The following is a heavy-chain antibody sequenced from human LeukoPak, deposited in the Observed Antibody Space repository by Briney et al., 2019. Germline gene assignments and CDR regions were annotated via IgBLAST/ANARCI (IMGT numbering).Heavy chain of an antibody. J-gene: IGHJ4*02. CDR2: IKSKTDGGTT. D-gene: IGHD6-19*01. CDR1: GFTFSNAW. CDR3: TTEGPGYSSGWYQGIENY. Sequence: GSLRLSCAASGFTFSNAWMSWVRQAPGKGLEWVGRIKSKTDGGTTYYAAPVKGRFTISRDDSKNTLYLQMNSLKTEDTAVYYCTTEGPGYSSGWYQGIENYWGQGTLVTVSS. V-gene: IGHV3-15*01.